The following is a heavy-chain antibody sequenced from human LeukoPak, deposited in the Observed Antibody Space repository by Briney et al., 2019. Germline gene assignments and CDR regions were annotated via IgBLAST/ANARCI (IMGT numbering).Heavy chain of an antibody. CDR2: IYYSGST. J-gene: IGHJ4*02. V-gene: IGHV4-59*01. Sequence: ETLSLTCTVSGGSISSYYWSWIRQPPGKGLEWIGYIYYSGSTNYNPSLKSRVTISVDTSKNQFSLKLSSVTAADTAVYYCARESNPARPLDYWGQGTLVTVSS. D-gene: IGHD4-11*01. CDR1: GGSISSYY. CDR3: ARESNPARPLDY.